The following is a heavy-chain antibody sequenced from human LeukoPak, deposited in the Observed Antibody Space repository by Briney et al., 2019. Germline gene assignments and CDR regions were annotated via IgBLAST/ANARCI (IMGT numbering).Heavy chain of an antibody. Sequence: GGSLRLSCAASKFTFSNYGMQWVRQAPGKGLEWVAVISYDGSIKYYADSVKGRFTISRDNSRNTLYLQMDSLRAEDTAVYYCAKALGYSSLGYWGQGTLVTVSS. D-gene: IGHD6-19*01. J-gene: IGHJ4*02. CDR2: ISYDGSIK. V-gene: IGHV3-30*18. CDR1: KFTFSNYG. CDR3: AKALGYSSLGY.